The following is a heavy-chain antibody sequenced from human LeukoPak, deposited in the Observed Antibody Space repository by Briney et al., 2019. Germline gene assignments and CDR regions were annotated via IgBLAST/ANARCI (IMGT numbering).Heavy chain of an antibody. CDR3: AREELVGPFDY. CDR1: GFTFSSYG. V-gene: IGHV3-30*03. CDR2: ISYDGSNK. Sequence: PGGSLRLSCAASGFTFSSYGMHWVRQAPGKGLEWVAVISYDGSNKYYADSVKGRFTISRDNSKNTLYLQMNSLRAEDTAVYYCAREELVGPFDYWGQGTLVTVSS. J-gene: IGHJ4*02. D-gene: IGHD3-10*01.